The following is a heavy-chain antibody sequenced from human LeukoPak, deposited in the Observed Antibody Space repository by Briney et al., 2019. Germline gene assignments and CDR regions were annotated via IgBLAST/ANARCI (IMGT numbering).Heavy chain of an antibody. D-gene: IGHD3-10*01. V-gene: IGHV1-18*01. CDR1: GYTFTSYG. Sequence: ASVKVSCKASGYTFTSYGISWVRQAPGQGLEWMGWISAYNGNTNYAQKLQGRVTMTTDTSTSTAYMELRSLRSDDTAVYYCARDSWGSYYYGSGSYYTEGFDYWGQGTLVTVSS. CDR3: ARDSWGSYYYGSGSYYTEGFDY. J-gene: IGHJ4*02. CDR2: ISAYNGNT.